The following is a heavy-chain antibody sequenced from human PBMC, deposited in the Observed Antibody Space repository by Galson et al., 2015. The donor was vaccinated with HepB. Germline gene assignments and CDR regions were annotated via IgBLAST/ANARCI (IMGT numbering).Heavy chain of an antibody. V-gene: IGHV3-53*04. CDR1: GFTFSSYS. CDR2: IYSGGST. J-gene: IGHJ4*02. CDR3: ATDSLAGGFDY. Sequence: SLRLSCAASGFTFSSYSMNWVRQAPGKGLEWVSVIYSGGSTYYADSVQGRFTISRHNSKNTLYLQVNSLRAEDTAVYYCATDSLAGGFDYWGQGTLVTVSS. D-gene: IGHD3-10*01.